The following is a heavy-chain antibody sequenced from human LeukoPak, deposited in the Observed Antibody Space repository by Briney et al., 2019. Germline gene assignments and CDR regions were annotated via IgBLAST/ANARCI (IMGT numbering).Heavy chain of an antibody. CDR1: GGSISSGGYY. Sequence: PSQTLSLTCTVSGGSISSGGYYWSWIRQPPGKGLEWIGYIYHSGSTYYNPSLKSRVTISVDRSKNQFFLKLSSVTAADTAVYYCARMTTTLHYWGREPWSPSPQ. J-gene: IGHJ4*02. CDR2: IYHSGST. CDR3: ARMTTTLHY. V-gene: IGHV4-30-2*01. D-gene: IGHD1-1*01.